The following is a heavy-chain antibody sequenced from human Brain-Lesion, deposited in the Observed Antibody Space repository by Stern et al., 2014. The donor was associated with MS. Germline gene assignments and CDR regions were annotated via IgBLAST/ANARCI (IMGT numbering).Heavy chain of an antibody. D-gene: IGHD5-18*01. J-gene: IGHJ5*02. CDR1: GFTFSTYW. CDR3: ARAHVDTWDWFDP. Sequence: EAQLVESGGDLVQPGGSLRLSCTASGFTFSTYWMHWVRQAPGKGLEWVSRINGDRSRTRYADSVKGRFTISRDNAKNTLYVQMNSLRVEDTAVYYCARAHVDTWDWFDPWGQGTLVTVSS. CDR2: INGDRSRT. V-gene: IGHV3-74*02.